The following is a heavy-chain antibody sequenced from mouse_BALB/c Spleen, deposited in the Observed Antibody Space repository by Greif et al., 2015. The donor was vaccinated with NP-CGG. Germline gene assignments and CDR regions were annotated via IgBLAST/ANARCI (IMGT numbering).Heavy chain of an antibody. Sequence: EVKLVESGGGLVKPGGSLKLSCAASGFTFSDYYMYWVRQTPEKRLEWVATISDGGSYTYYPDSVKGRFTVSRDNAKNNLYLQMSSLKSEDTAMYYCASMDYWGQGTSVTVSS. CDR2: ISDGGSYT. V-gene: IGHV5-4*02. CDR3: ASMDY. J-gene: IGHJ4*01. CDR1: GFTFSDYY.